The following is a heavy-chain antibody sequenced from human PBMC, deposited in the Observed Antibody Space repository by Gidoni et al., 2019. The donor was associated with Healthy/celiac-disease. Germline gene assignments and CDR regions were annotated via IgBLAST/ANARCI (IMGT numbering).Heavy chain of an antibody. CDR2: MSGSGGST. V-gene: IGHV3-23*01. CDR3: ATPWYSSGWDSPGYYYYGMDV. J-gene: IGHJ6*02. D-gene: IGHD6-19*01. CDR1: GFTFSSYA. Sequence: EVQLLESGGGLVQPGGSLRLSCAASGFTFSSYAMSWVRQAPGKGLEWVSAMSGSGGSTYYADSVKGRFTISRDNSKNTLYLQMNSLRAEDTAVYYCATPWYSSGWDSPGYYYYGMDVWGQGTTVTVSS.